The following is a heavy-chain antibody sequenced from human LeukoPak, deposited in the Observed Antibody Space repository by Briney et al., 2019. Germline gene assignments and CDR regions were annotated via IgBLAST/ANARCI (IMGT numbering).Heavy chain of an antibody. CDR1: GYTFTSYG. CDR2: ISAYNGNT. J-gene: IGHJ6*03. CDR3: ARVSSSWLDYMDV. Sequence: GASVKVSCKASGYTFTSYGIIWVRQAPGQGLEWMGWISAYNGNTSYAQKLQGRVTMTTDTSTSTAYMELRSLRSDDTAVYYCARVSSSWLDYMDVWGKGTTVTVSS. V-gene: IGHV1-18*01. D-gene: IGHD6-13*01.